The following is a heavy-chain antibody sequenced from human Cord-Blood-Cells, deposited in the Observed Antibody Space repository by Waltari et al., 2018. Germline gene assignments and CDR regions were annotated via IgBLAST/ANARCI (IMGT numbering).Heavy chain of an antibody. V-gene: IGHV4-34*01. D-gene: IGHD1-26*01. CDR3: ARGSGSYYD. J-gene: IGHJ4*02. CDR1: GGSFSGYY. CDR2: INHSGRT. Sequence: QVQLQQWGAGLLKPSETLSLTCAVYGGSFSGYYWRWIRQPPGKGLGWIGEINHSGRTNCNPSLMGRVTLSVGTSKNQFSLKLSSVTAADTAVYYCARGSGSYYDWGQGTLVTVSS.